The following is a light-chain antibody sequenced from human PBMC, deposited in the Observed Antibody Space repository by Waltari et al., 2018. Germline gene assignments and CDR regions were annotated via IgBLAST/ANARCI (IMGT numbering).Light chain of an antibody. V-gene: IGKV3-20*01. CDR1: QSISRT. Sequence: EIVLTQSPGTLSLSPGERATLSCRASQSISRTLVWYQKKPGQAPRLLNYAASTRATGIPDRFSGIGSGTDFMLTICRLEPEDFAVYYCQHYLRLPVTFGQGTKVEIK. CDR3: QHYLRLPVT. J-gene: IGKJ1*01. CDR2: AAS.